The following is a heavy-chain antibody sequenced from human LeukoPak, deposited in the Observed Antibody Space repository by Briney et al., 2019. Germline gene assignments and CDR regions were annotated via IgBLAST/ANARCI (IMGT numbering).Heavy chain of an antibody. D-gene: IGHD2-8*02. Sequence: GGSLRLSCAASGFTFSNAWMSWVRQAPGKGLEWVGRIKSKTDGGTTDYAAPVKGRFTISRDDSKNTLYLQMNSLKTEDTAVYYCTIRTDPTYYYYYGMDVWGQGTTVTVSS. V-gene: IGHV3-15*01. CDR2: IKSKTDGGTT. CDR1: GFTFSNAW. CDR3: TIRTDPTYYYYYGMDV. J-gene: IGHJ6*02.